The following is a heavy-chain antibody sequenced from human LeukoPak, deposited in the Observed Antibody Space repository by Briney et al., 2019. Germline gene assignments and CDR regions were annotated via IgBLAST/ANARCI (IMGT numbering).Heavy chain of an antibody. Sequence: SETLSLTCTISGGSISCYYWSWIRQPPEKGLEWIGYIYYSGSTNYNPSLKSRVTISVDTSKNQFSLKLSSVTAADTAVYYCAREGGLSGMDVWGQGTTVTVSS. CDR3: AREGGLSGMDV. CDR2: IYYSGST. J-gene: IGHJ6*02. D-gene: IGHD3-16*01. V-gene: IGHV4-59*01. CDR1: GGSISCYY.